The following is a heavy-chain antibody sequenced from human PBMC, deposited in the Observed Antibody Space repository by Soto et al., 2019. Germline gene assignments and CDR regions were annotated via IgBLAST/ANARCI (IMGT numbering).Heavy chain of an antibody. J-gene: IGHJ4*02. Sequence: QVQLVESGGGVVQPGRSRRLSCAASGFTFSSYAMHWVRQAPGKGLEWVAVISYDGSNKYYADSVKGRFTISRDNSKNTLYLQMNSLRAEDTAVYYCARYLQDYWGQGTLVTVSA. CDR3: ARYLQDY. CDR1: GFTFSSYA. CDR2: ISYDGSNK. V-gene: IGHV3-30-3*01.